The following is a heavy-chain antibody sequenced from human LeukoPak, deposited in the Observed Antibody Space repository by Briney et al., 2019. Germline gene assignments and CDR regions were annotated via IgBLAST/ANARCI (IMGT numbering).Heavy chain of an antibody. CDR3: AKGLDYGDYGMYFDY. Sequence: PGGSLRLSCAASGFTFSSYSMHWVRQAPGKGLEWVAFIRYDGSNKYYADSVKGRFTISRDNSKNTLYLQMNSLRAEDTAVYYCAKGLDYGDYGMYFDYWGQGTLVTVSS. CDR2: IRYDGSNK. V-gene: IGHV3-30*02. CDR1: GFTFSSYS. J-gene: IGHJ4*02. D-gene: IGHD4-17*01.